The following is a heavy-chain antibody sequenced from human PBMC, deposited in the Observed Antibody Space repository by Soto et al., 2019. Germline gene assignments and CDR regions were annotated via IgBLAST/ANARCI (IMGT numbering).Heavy chain of an antibody. D-gene: IGHD4-4*01. Sequence: SETLSLTCAVSGGSISSSNWWSWVRQPPGKGVEWIGEIYHSGSTNYNPSLKSRVTISIXXSXXXXSLXLSXXTAXDTAVYYCASLGTTVTTFDYWGQGTLVTVSS. CDR2: IYHSGST. J-gene: IGHJ4*02. V-gene: IGHV4-4*02. CDR3: ASLGTTVTTFDY. CDR1: GGSISSSNW.